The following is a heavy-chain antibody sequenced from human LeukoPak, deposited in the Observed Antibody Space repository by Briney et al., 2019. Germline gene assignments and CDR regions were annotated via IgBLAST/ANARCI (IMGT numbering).Heavy chain of an antibody. J-gene: IGHJ3*02. CDR3: AREGGDAFDI. Sequence: GGSLRLSCAASGFTFHSHSMNCVRQAPGKGLEWVSSISSSSSYIYYADSVKGRFTISRDNAKNSLYLQMNSLRAEDTAVYYCAREGGDAFDIWGQGTMVTVPS. CDR2: ISSSSSYI. D-gene: IGHD1-26*01. CDR1: GFTFHSHS. V-gene: IGHV3-21*01.